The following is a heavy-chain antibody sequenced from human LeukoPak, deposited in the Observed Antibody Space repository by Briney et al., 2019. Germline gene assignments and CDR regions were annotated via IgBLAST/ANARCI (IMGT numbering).Heavy chain of an antibody. CDR2: IYYSGST. J-gene: IGHJ5*02. V-gene: IGHV4-59*01. CDR1: GGSISSYC. Sequence: PSETLSLTCTVSGGSISSYCWSWIRQPPGKGLEWIGYIYYSGSTNYNPSLKSRVTISVDTSKNQFSLKLSSVTAADTAVYYCARDEPTSYSSSWYGGGFDPWGQGTLVTVSS. CDR3: ARDEPTSYSSSWYGGGFDP. D-gene: IGHD6-13*01.